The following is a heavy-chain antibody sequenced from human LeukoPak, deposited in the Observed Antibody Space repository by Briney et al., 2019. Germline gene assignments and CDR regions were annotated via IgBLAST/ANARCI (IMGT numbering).Heavy chain of an antibody. V-gene: IGHV3-7*01. CDR1: GFTFSSYW. J-gene: IGHJ4*02. CDR3: ARGRGIWFGEYYFDY. D-gene: IGHD3-10*01. Sequence: GGSLRLSCAASGFTFSSYWMSWVRQAPGKELEWVANIKEDGSEKYYVDSVKGRFTISRDNAKNSLYLQMNSLRAEDTAVYYCARGRGIWFGEYYFDYWGQGTLVTVSS. CDR2: IKEDGSEK.